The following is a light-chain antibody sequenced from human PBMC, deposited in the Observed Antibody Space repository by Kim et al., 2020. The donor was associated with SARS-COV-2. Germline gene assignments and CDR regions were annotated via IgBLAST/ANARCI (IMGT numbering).Light chain of an antibody. Sequence: SRGERATLCGRASQSVSTYVAGYQQKPGQAPRLLIYDASHRATGIPARCSGSGSGTDFTLTISSLEPEDFAVYYCQQRSNWPPYTCGQGTKLEI. CDR2: DAS. CDR3: QQRSNWPPYT. V-gene: IGKV3-11*01. J-gene: IGKJ2*01. CDR1: QSVSTY.